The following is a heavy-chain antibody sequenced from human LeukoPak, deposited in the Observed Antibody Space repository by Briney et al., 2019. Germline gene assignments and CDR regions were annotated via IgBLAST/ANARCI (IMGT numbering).Heavy chain of an antibody. D-gene: IGHD5-18*01. CDR3: ARGPPRGYSYTPFDY. CDR1: GGSISSGGYY. V-gene: IGHV4-30-2*01. Sequence: PSQTLSLTCTVSGGSISSGGYYWSWIRQPPGKGLEWIGYIYHSGSTYYNPSLKSRVTISVDRSKNQFSLKLSSVTAADTAVYYCARGPPRGYSYTPFDYWGQGTLVTVSS. CDR2: IYHSGST. J-gene: IGHJ4*02.